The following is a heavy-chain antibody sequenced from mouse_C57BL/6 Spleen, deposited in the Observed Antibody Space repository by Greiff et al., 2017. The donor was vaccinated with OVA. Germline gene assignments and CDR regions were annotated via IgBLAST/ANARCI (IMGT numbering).Heavy chain of an antibody. CDR1: GYTFTSYW. CDR3: ARRGSSLWYFDV. D-gene: IGHD1-1*01. CDR2: IDPSDSYT. V-gene: IGHV1-69*01. J-gene: IGHJ1*03. Sequence: QVQLQQPGAELVMPGASVKLSCKASGYTFTSYWMHWVKQRPGQGLEWIGEIDPSDSYTYYNHKFKGKSTLTVDNSSSTAYMQLSSLTSADEAVYYCARRGSSLWYFDVWGTGTTVTVSS.